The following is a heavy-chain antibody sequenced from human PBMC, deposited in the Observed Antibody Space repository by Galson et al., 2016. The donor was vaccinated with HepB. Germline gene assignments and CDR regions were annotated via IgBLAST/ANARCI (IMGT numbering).Heavy chain of an antibody. J-gene: IGHJ4*02. D-gene: IGHD1-26*01. CDR2: ISWDAAGT. CDR1: GFTFGHYS. CDR3: VKEVGGGSYYSIDY. Sequence: SLRLSCAASGFTFGHYSMLWVRQAPGKGLEWVSLISWDAAGTHYADSVKGRFTISRDNSKNSLYLQMNSLRAEDTALYYCVKEVGGGSYYSIDYWGQGTLVTVSS. V-gene: IGHV3-43*01.